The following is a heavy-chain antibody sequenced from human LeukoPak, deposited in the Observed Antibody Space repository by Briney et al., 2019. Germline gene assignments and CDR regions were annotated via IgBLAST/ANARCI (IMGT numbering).Heavy chain of an antibody. CDR2: IYYGENT. CDR1: GGSISSGPYY. Sequence: ASETLSLTCTVSGGSISSGPYYWGWIRQPPGKGLEWIGNIYYGENTYYNPSLKSRVTVSIDTSKNQFYLKLSSLTAADTAVYYCARRDDSSGYHKIFDYWGPGTLVTVSS. D-gene: IGHD3-22*01. V-gene: IGHV4-39*01. J-gene: IGHJ4*02. CDR3: ARRDDSSGYHKIFDY.